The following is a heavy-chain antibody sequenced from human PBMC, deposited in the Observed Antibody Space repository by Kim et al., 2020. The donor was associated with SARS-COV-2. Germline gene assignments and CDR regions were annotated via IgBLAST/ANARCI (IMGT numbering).Heavy chain of an antibody. D-gene: IGHD3-3*01. J-gene: IGHJ6*02. V-gene: IGHV3-33*01. CDR1: GFTFSSYG. CDR2: IWYDGSNK. Sequence: GGSLRLSCAASGFTFSSYGMHWVRQAPGKGLEWVAVIWYDGSNKYYADSVKGRFTISRDNSKNTLYLQMNSLRAEDTAVYYCARDKGGEDDFWSGYRYYYYGMDVWGQGTTVTVSS. CDR3: ARDKGGEDDFWSGYRYYYYGMDV.